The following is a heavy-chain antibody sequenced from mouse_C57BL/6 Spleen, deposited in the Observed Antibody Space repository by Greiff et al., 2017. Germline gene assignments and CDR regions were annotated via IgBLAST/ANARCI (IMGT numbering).Heavy chain of an antibody. J-gene: IGHJ4*01. CDR2: IDPANGNT. CDR1: GFNFKNTY. Sequence: VQLQQSVAELVRPGASVKLSCTASGFNFKNTYMHWVKQRPEQGLEWIGRIDPANGNTKYAPKFQGKATITADTSSNTAYLQLSSLTSEDAAIYYCATAQALYAMDYWGQGTSVTVSS. V-gene: IGHV14-3*01. D-gene: IGHD3-2*02. CDR3: ATAQALYAMDY.